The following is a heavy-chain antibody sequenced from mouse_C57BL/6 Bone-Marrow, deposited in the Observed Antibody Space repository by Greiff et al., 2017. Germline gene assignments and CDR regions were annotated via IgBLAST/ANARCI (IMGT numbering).Heavy chain of an antibody. CDR2: ISDGGSYT. Sequence: EVKLMESGGGLVKPGGSLKLSCAASGFTFSSYAMSWVRQTPEKRLEWVATISDGGSYTYYPDNVKGRFTISRDNAKNNLYLQMSHLKSEDTAMYYCAREDYGSSQFAYWCQGTLVTVSA. CDR1: GFTFSSYA. V-gene: IGHV5-4*01. CDR3: AREDYGSSQFAY. J-gene: IGHJ3*01. D-gene: IGHD1-1*01.